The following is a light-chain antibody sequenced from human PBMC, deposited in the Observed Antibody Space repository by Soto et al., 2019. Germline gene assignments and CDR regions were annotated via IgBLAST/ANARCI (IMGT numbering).Light chain of an antibody. CDR1: QSICSG. Sequence: DSQMALSHTTLSASVGDKVAITCRESQSICSGLAWYQHEPGKAPKLLIDDASSLESGVPSRFSGCGTETEFTLTILSLQPDHFSTYYCQQYKSYSWTFGHGTKVDI. V-gene: IGKV1-5*01. CDR3: QQYKSYSWT. J-gene: IGKJ1*01. CDR2: DAS.